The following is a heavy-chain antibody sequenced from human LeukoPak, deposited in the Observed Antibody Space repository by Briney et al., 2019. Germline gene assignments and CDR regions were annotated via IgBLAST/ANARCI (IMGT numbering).Heavy chain of an antibody. CDR2: IKQDGSEK. CDR3: ARAGYYDFWSGYRSGY. Sequence: PGGSLRLSCTASTFTLSAYGVSWVRQAPGKGLEWVANIKQDGSEKYYVDSVKGRFTISRDNAKNSLYLQMNSLRAEDTAVYYCARAGYYDFWSGYRSGYWGQGTLVTVSS. CDR1: TFTLSAYG. D-gene: IGHD3-3*01. J-gene: IGHJ4*02. V-gene: IGHV3-7*01.